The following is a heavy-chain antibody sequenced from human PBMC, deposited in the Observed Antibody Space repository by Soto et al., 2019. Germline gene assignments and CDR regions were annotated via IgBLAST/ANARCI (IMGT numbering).Heavy chain of an antibody. D-gene: IGHD3-3*01. J-gene: IGHJ6*02. CDR3: ARDSTIFGVVNYYYYYGMDV. Sequence: GGSLRLSCAASGFTFSSYSMNWVRQAPGKGLEWVSSISSSSSYIYYADSVKGRLTISRDNAKNSLYLQMNSLRAEDTAAYYCARDSTIFGVVNYYYYYGMDVWGQGTTVTVSS. V-gene: IGHV3-21*01. CDR2: ISSSSSYI. CDR1: GFTFSSYS.